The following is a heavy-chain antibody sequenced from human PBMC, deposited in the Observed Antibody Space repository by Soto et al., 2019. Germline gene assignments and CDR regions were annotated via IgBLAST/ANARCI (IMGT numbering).Heavy chain of an antibody. CDR3: VRRHVSATGIDWFDP. Sequence: ASVKVSCKASGYTFTNYGLHWVRQAPGRRLEWMGWINAANGDTKYSPKFQGSVTITRDTSASTAYMELSSLRSEDTAVYYCVRRHVSATGIDWFDPWGQGTLVTVSS. CDR2: INAANGDT. V-gene: IGHV1-3*01. D-gene: IGHD6-13*01. CDR1: GYTFTNYG. J-gene: IGHJ5*02.